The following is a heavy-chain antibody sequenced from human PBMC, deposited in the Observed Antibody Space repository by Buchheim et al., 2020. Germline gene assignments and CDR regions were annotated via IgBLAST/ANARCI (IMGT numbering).Heavy chain of an antibody. CDR2: IWYDGSNK. V-gene: IGHV3-33*01. CDR1: GFTFSSYG. CDR3: ARDRSMPYGDSNWYFDL. J-gene: IGHJ2*01. D-gene: IGHD4-17*01. Sequence: QVQLVESGGGVVQPGRSLRLSCAASGFTFSSYGMHWVRQAPGKGLEWVAVIWYDGSNKYYADSVKGRFTISRDNSKNTLYLQMNSLRAEDTAVYYCARDRSMPYGDSNWYFDLWGRGTL.